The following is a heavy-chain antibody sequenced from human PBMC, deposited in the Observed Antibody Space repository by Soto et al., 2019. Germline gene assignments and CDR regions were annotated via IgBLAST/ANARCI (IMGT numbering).Heavy chain of an antibody. D-gene: IGHD3-16*01. CDR2: INPIGGTT. V-gene: IGHV1-46*01. J-gene: IGHJ6*02. CDR1: GYTLTTYY. CDR3: ARTLEYYYGMDV. Sequence: ASVKVSCKASGYTLTTYYMHWVRQAPGEGLEWMGIINPIGGTTSYAQKFQGRVTMTGDTSTSTVFMELSSLRSEDTAVYYCARTLEYYYGMDVWGQGTTVTVSS.